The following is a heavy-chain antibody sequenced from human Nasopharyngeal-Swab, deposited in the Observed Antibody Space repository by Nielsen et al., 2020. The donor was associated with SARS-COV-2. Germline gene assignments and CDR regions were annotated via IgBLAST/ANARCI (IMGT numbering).Heavy chain of an antibody. CDR3: ARGWASLDS. CDR1: GFAFDDFA. CDR2: INWKSSSI. Sequence: SLKISCAASGFAFDDFAMHWVRQAPGKGLEWVSGINWKSSSIDYADSVKGRFTISRDNAKNSLYLQMNSLRADDTAVYYCARGWASLDSWGQGTLVTVSS. V-gene: IGHV3-9*01. J-gene: IGHJ4*02. D-gene: IGHD6-13*01.